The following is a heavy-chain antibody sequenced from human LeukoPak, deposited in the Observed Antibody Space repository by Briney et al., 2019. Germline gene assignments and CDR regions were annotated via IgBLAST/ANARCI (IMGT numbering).Heavy chain of an antibody. V-gene: IGHV5-51*01. CDR1: GYSFTSYW. J-gene: IGHJ4*02. CDR3: ARSPSWIQLWLDY. Sequence: GESLKISCKGSGYSFTSYWIGWVRQMPGKGLEWMGIIYPGDSDTRYSPSFQGQATISADKSISTAYLQWRSLKASDTAMYYCARSPSWIQLWLDYWGQGTLVTVSS. D-gene: IGHD5-18*01. CDR2: IYPGDSDT.